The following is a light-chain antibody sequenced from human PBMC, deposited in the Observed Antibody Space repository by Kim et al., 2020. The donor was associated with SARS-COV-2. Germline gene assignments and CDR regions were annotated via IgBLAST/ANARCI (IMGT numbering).Light chain of an antibody. Sequence: ASVGARVTITGRASQGISGSLAWYQQKPGKAPKLLLYGASRLQSGVPSIFSGSGSGAEYTLTIHSLPPEDFATYYCQQYQSAPWTFGQGTKVDIK. CDR1: QGISGS. CDR3: QQYQSAPWT. CDR2: GAS. J-gene: IGKJ1*01. V-gene: IGKV1-NL1*01.